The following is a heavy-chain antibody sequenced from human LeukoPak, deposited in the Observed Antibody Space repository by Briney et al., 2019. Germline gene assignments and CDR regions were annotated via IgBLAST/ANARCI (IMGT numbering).Heavy chain of an antibody. CDR1: EFAFSSYS. J-gene: IGHJ4*02. CDR3: ARDRSSIAGRCFDY. V-gene: IGHV3-21*01. Sequence: TGGSLRLSCAASEFAFSSYSMNWVRQAPGKGLEWVSSISSSGSYIYFADSLKGRFTISRDNAKNSLYLQMNSLRDEDTAVYYCARDRSSIAGRCFDYWGQGTLVTVSS. CDR2: ISSSGSYI. D-gene: IGHD6-6*01.